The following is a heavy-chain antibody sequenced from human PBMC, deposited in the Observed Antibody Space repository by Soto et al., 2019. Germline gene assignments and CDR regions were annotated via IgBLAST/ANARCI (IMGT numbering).Heavy chain of an antibody. CDR3: ANTPTMTKMSS. Sequence: GSLRLSCVASGFSFSNYNMNWVRQAPGKGLEWVSGISGGGGSTYYADSVKGRFTISRDNARNTLHLQMDSLRDEDTAIYYCANTPTMTKMSSWGQGTLVTVSS. CDR1: GFSFSNYN. J-gene: IGHJ5*02. D-gene: IGHD4-17*01. V-gene: IGHV3-23*01. CDR2: ISGGGGST.